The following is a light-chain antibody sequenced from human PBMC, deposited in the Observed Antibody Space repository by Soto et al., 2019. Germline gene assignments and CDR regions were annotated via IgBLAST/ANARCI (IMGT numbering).Light chain of an antibody. CDR3: QQYASSPPLT. Sequence: EIVLTQSPGTLSLSPGERATLSCRASQSVSSTYLVWYQQKPGQAPRLLIYGASSRAPGIPDRFSGSGSGTDFTLTISRLEPEDFAVYYCQQYASSPPLTFGGGTKVDIK. CDR1: QSVSSTY. V-gene: IGKV3-20*01. CDR2: GAS. J-gene: IGKJ4*01.